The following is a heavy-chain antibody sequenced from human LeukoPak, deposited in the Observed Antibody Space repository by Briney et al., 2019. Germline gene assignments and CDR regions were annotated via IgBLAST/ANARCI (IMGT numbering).Heavy chain of an antibody. CDR1: GGSIGSYF. J-gene: IGHJ3*02. Sequence: SETLSLTCTVSGGSIGSYFWTWIRQPPGEGLEWLGYIYYSGSTNYNPSLKSRVTISVDTSKNQFSLKLSSLTAADTAVYYCARGLATGSLGAFDIWGQGTMVTVSS. CDR3: ARGLATGSLGAFDI. D-gene: IGHD2-8*02. V-gene: IGHV4-59*01. CDR2: IYYSGST.